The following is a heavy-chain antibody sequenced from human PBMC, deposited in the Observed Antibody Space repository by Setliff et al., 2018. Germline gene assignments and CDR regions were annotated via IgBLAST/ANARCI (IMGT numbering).Heavy chain of an antibody. CDR1: GASISSGEYY. CDR3: AREGAVGSSYGRKGGFDY. CDR2: IYDSGSI. D-gene: IGHD5-18*01. J-gene: IGHJ4*02. V-gene: IGHV4-31*03. Sequence: SETLSLTCTVSGASISSGEYYWTWIRQRPGKDLEWIGYIYDSGSIYRNPSLKSRMTISRDTSKNQFSLKMDSLTDADTAVYYCAREGAVGSSYGRKGGFDYWGQGILVTVSS.